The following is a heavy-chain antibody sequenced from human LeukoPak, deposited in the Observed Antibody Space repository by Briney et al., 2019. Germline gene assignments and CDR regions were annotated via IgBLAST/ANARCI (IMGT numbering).Heavy chain of an antibody. J-gene: IGHJ4*02. Sequence: SETLSLTCTVSGGSISSSSYYWGWIRQPPGKGLEWIGSIYYSGSTYYNPSLKSRVTISVDTSKNQLSLKLSSVTAADTAVYYCAVGRGRYCSSTSCYFSIGYFDYWGQGTLVTVSS. D-gene: IGHD2-2*01. CDR1: GGSISSSSYY. CDR2: IYYSGST. V-gene: IGHV4-39*01. CDR3: AVGRGRYCSSTSCYFSIGYFDY.